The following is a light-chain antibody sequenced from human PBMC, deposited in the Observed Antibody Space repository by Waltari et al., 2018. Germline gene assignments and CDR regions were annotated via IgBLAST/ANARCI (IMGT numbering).Light chain of an antibody. J-gene: IGLJ3*02. CDR3: QSYDGSNPVV. CDR2: EDS. V-gene: IGLV6-57*03. Sequence: FLLTQPHSVSESPGKPVTISCTRPSGRISRNYVPWYQQRPGSAPTTVIFEDSQRPSGVPDRFSGSVDISSNSASLTISGLETEDEADYYCQSYDGSNPVVFGGGTKLTVL. CDR1: SGRISRNY.